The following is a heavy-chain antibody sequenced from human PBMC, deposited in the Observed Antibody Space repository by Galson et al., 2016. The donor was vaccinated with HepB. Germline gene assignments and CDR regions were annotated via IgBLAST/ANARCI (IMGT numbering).Heavy chain of an antibody. J-gene: IGHJ4*02. CDR1: GLTFSRYW. V-gene: IGHV3-7*01. D-gene: IGHD4-11*01. CDR2: IKEDGSEK. Sequence: SLRLSCATSGLTFSRYWMSWVRQAPGKGLEWVANIKEDGSEKYYVASVKGRFTISRDNAKNSMYLQMNSRRAEDTAVYYCASYFSNYVSYWGQGTLVTVSS. CDR3: ASYFSNYVSY.